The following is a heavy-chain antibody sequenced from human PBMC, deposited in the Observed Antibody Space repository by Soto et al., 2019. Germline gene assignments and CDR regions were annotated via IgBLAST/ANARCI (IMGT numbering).Heavy chain of an antibody. Sequence: LRLSCAASGFTFSSYGMHWVRQAPGKGLEWVAVISYDGSNKYYADSVKGRFTISRDNSKNSVYLQMNSLRAEDTALYYCARDFYGGFSYGPGDNWGQGTLVTVSS. CDR1: GFTFSSYG. D-gene: IGHD2-15*01. CDR3: ARDFYGGFSYGPGDN. V-gene: IGHV3-30*03. J-gene: IGHJ4*02. CDR2: ISYDGSNK.